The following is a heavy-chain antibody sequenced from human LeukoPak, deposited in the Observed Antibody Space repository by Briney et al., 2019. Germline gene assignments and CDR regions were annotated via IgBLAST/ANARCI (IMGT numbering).Heavy chain of an antibody. Sequence: ASVKVSCKASGGTFSSYAISWVRQAPGQGLEWMGGIIPIFGTANYAQKFQGRVTITTDESTSTAYMELSSLRSEDTAVYYCARDGGITGTDHWFDPWGQGTLVTVSS. CDR1: GGTFSSYA. CDR2: IIPIFGTA. J-gene: IGHJ5*02. CDR3: ARDGGITGTDHWFDP. D-gene: IGHD1-20*01. V-gene: IGHV1-69*05.